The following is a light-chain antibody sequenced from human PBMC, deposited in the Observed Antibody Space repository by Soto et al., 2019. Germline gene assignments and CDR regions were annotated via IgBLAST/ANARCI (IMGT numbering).Light chain of an antibody. Sequence: EIVLTQSPGTLSLSPGERATLSCRASQSVSSSYLAWYQQKPGQAPRLLIYGASSRATGTPDRFSGSGSGTDFTLTISRLEPEDFAVYYCQQYGSSLGFTFGPGTKVDIK. J-gene: IGKJ3*01. CDR1: QSVSSSY. CDR2: GAS. CDR3: QQYGSSLGFT. V-gene: IGKV3-20*01.